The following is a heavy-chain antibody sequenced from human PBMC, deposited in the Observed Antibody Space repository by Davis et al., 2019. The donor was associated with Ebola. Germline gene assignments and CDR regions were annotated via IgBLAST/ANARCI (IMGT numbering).Heavy chain of an antibody. J-gene: IGHJ6*02. CDR1: AYTFTSYD. CDR3: ATPSGMVAAPYYYYYGMDV. D-gene: IGHD2-15*01. V-gene: IGHV1-8*01. CDR2: MNPNSGNT. Sequence: ASVLVSCNASAYTFTSYDINWVRQPTGQGLEWMGWMNPNSGNTGYAQKFQGRVTMTRNTSISTAYMELSSLRSEDTAVYYCATPSGMVAAPYYYYYGMDVWGQGTTVTVSS.